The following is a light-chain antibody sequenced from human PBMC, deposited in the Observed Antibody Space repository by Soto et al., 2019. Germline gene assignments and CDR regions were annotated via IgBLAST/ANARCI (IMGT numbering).Light chain of an antibody. V-gene: IGKV1-8*01. J-gene: IGKJ1*01. Sequence: AIRMTQSPSSLSASTGDRVTITCRASQGISSYLAWYQQKPGKAPKLLIYAASTLHSGVPSRFSGSGSGTDFTLTISCLQSEDFATYYCQQYYSYRTFGQGTKVEIK. CDR3: QQYYSYRT. CDR2: AAS. CDR1: QGISSY.